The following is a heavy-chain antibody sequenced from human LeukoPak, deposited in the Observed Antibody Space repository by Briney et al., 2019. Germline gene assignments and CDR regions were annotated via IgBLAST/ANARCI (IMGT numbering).Heavy chain of an antibody. J-gene: IGHJ4*02. Sequence: SVKVSCKASGGTFSSYAISWVRLAPGQGLEWMGRIIPILGIANYAQKFQGRVTITADKSTSTAYMELSSLRSEDTAVYYCAREYCSGGSCYPYYFDYWGQGTLVTVSS. CDR2: IIPILGIA. CDR3: AREYCSGGSCYPYYFDY. CDR1: GGTFSSYA. D-gene: IGHD2-15*01. V-gene: IGHV1-69*04.